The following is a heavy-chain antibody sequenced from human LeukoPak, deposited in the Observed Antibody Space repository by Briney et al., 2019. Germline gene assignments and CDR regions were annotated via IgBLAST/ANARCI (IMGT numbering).Heavy chain of an antibody. Sequence: GGSLRLSCAASGFTFSNYGMHWVRQAPGKRLEYMAFIRYDGSDEYYADSVKGRFTISRDNSKNTVYLQMDSLRFEDAAVYYCAKDHYYGSGSYYNAAFWFDPWGQGTLVTVSS. J-gene: IGHJ5*02. D-gene: IGHD3-10*01. CDR1: GFTFSNYG. V-gene: IGHV3-30*02. CDR3: AKDHYYGSGSYYNAAFWFDP. CDR2: IRYDGSDE.